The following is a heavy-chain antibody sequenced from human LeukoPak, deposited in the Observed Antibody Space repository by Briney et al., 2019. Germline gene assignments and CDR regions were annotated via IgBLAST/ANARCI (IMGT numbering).Heavy chain of an antibody. V-gene: IGHV4-39*07. D-gene: IGHD3-3*01. CDR2: IYYSGST. Sequence: PSETLSLTCTVSGGSISSSSYYWGWIRQPPGTGLEWIGSIYYSGSTYYNPSLKSRVTISVDTSKNQFSLKLSSVTAADTAVYYCARDQGYYDFWSGYYTGYSFDYWGQGTLVTVSS. CDR1: GGSISSSSYY. CDR3: ARDQGYYDFWSGYYTGYSFDY. J-gene: IGHJ4*02.